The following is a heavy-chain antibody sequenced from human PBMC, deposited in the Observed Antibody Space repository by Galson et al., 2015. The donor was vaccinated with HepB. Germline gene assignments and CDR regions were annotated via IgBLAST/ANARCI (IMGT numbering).Heavy chain of an antibody. CDR3: ARGDSRDYGDYGPNGAFDI. D-gene: IGHD4-17*01. Sequence: SVKVSCKASGGTFSSYAISWVRQAPGQGLEWMGGIIPIFGTANYAQKFQGRVTITADESTSTAYMELSSLRSEDTAVYYCARGDSRDYGDYGPNGAFDIWGQGTMVTVSS. J-gene: IGHJ3*02. CDR1: GGTFSSYA. CDR2: IIPIFGTA. V-gene: IGHV1-69*13.